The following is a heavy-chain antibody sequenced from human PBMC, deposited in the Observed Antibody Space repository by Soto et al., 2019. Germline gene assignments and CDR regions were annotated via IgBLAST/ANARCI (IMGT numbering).Heavy chain of an antibody. CDR3: ARTVMPVGNLAAFDH. V-gene: IGHV4-4*07. J-gene: IGHJ4*02. CDR2: IYTSGST. CDR1: GGSISSYY. D-gene: IGHD7-27*01. Sequence: PSETLSLTCTVSGGSISSYYWSWIRQPAGKGLEWIGRIYTSGSTNYNPSLKSRATISVDTSKNQCSLKLTSVTAADSAVYFCARTVMPVGNLAAFDHWGQGVLVTVSS.